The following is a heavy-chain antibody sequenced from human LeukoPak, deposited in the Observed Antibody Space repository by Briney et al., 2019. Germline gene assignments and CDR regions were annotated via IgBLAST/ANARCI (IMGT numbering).Heavy chain of an antibody. CDR1: GFTFSSYA. D-gene: IGHD2-21*01. V-gene: IGHV3-30-3*01. Sequence: GGSLRLSCAASGFTFSSYAMHWVRQAPGKGLEWVAVISYDGSNKYYADSVKGRFTISRDNSKNTLYLQMNSLRAEDTAVYYCASLITISYYWGQGTLVTVSS. CDR2: ISYDGSNK. CDR3: ASLITISYY. J-gene: IGHJ4*02.